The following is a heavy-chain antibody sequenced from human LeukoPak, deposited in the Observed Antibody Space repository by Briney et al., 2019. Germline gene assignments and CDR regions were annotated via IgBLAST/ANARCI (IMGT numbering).Heavy chain of an antibody. CDR3: ARNNVQGGSGWCLDY. D-gene: IGHD6-19*01. CDR2: IYDSGNT. J-gene: IGHJ4*02. CDR1: GGSISSWY. V-gene: IGHV4-59*01. Sequence: SETLSLTCTVSGGSISSWYWSWIRQPPGKGLEWIGYIYDSGNTNYNPSLKSRVTISVDTSKNQFSLKLSSVTAADTAVYYCARNNVQGGSGWCLDYWGQGTLVTVSS.